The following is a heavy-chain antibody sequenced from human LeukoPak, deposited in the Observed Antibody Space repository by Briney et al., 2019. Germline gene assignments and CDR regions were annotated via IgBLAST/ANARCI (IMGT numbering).Heavy chain of an antibody. D-gene: IGHD4-17*01. V-gene: IGHV1-18*01. J-gene: IGHJ6*03. CDR2: ISAYNGNT. Sequence: ASVKVSCKASGYTFTSYGISWVRQAPGQGLEWMGWISAYNGNTNYAQKLQGRVTMITDTSTSTAYMELSSLRSEDTAVYYCARTGDYADYYYYYYMDVWGKGTTVTISS. CDR3: ARTGDYADYYYYYYMDV. CDR1: GYTFTSYG.